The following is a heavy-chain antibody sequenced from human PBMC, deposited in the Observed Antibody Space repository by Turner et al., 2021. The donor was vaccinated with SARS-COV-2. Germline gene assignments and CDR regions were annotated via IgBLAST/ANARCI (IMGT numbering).Heavy chain of an antibody. CDR2: INPNSGGT. Sequence: QVQLVQSGAEVKKPGASVKVSCKASGYPFTGYYMHWVRQAPGQGLGWMGWINPNSGGTNYAQKFQGRVTMTRDTSISTAYLELSRLRSDDTAVYYCARGASVTPDRYYYYYFGMDVWGQGTTVTVSS. D-gene: IGHD4-17*01. J-gene: IGHJ6*02. CDR1: GYPFTGYY. V-gene: IGHV1-2*02. CDR3: ARGASVTPDRYYYYYFGMDV.